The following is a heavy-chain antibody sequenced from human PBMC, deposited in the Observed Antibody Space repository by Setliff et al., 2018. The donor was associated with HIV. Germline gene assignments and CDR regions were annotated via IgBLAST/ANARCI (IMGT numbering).Heavy chain of an antibody. CDR1: GFNFGDYT. Sequence: GGSLRLSCTASGFNFGDYTMSWVRQAPGKGPEWISYIGSRGTPVKTADSLKGRFFVSRDNAKNSLYLQMNNLSVEDTAMYFCARTDSYTAMIWPWGRGTLVTVSS. J-gene: IGHJ1*01. CDR3: ARTDSYTAMIWP. D-gene: IGHD2-2*02. CDR2: IGSRGTPV. V-gene: IGHV3-11*01.